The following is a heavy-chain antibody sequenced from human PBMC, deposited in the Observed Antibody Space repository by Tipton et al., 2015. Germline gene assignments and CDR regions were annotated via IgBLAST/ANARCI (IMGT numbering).Heavy chain of an antibody. CDR1: GFIFSDYY. J-gene: IGHJ4*02. CDR2: INSDGSST. D-gene: IGHD6-19*01. V-gene: IGHV3-74*01. Sequence: SLRLSCAASGFIFSDYYMSWIRQAPGKGLEWVSRINSDGSSTSYADSVKGRFTISRDNAKNTLYLQMNSLRAEDTAVYYCARVSIAVAGADFDYWGQGTLVTVPS. CDR3: ARVSIAVAGADFDY.